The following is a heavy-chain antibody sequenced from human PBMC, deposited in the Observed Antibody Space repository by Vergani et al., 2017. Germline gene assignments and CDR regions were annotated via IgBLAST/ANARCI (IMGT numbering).Heavy chain of an antibody. V-gene: IGHV3-23*01. CDR2: ISARYPST. Sequence: EVQLLQSGGGVIQPGGSVRLSCAASGFTFSACPMTWVRQAPGKGLEWVSAISARYPSTYYADSVKGRFTISRDNSKNMLYLQMNSLRAEDTAVYYCARRSYDTTPYLQWGYDCWGQGTLVSVSS. D-gene: IGHD3-22*01. CDR3: ARRSYDTTPYLQWGYDC. J-gene: IGHJ4*02. CDR1: GFTFSACP.